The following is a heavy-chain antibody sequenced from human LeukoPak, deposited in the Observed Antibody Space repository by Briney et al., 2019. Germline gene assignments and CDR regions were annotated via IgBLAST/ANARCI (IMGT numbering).Heavy chain of an antibody. Sequence: SETLSLTCTVSGGSIGSYYWSWIRQPPGKGLEWIGYIYYSGSTNYNPSLKSRVTISVDTSKNQFSLKLSSVTAADTAVYYCAREAYSYGYSFDYWGQGTLVTVSS. CDR1: GGSIGSYY. CDR2: IYYSGST. V-gene: IGHV4-59*01. CDR3: AREAYSYGYSFDY. D-gene: IGHD5-18*01. J-gene: IGHJ4*02.